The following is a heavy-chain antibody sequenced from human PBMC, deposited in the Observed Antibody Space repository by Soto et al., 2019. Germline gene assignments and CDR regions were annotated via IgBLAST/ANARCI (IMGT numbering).Heavy chain of an antibody. CDR1: GYTFSSYG. J-gene: IGHJ6*02. D-gene: IGHD2-8*01. Sequence: QGQLVQSGPEAKQPGASVTVSCKASGYTFSSYGISWVRQAPGQGLEWMGWISGYNGDTKYAQKVQGRVTMTIDTSTYTAYMELRSLTSDDTAIYYCAKNGQPPYYYYGMDVWGQGTTVTVSS. V-gene: IGHV1-18*01. CDR2: ISGYNGDT. CDR3: AKNGQPPYYYYGMDV.